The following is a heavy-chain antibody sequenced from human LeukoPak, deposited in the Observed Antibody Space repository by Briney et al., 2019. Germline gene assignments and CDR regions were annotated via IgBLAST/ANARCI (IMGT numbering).Heavy chain of an antibody. J-gene: IGHJ5*02. V-gene: IGHV4-59*08. D-gene: IGHD5-24*01. Sequence: SETLSLTCTVSGGSISGYYWSWIRQPPGKGLEWIGYIYYSGSTNDNPSLKSRVTISVDTSKNQFSLKLSSVTAADTAVYYCARGRDWFDPWGQGTLVTVSS. CDR1: GGSISGYY. CDR2: IYYSGST. CDR3: ARGRDWFDP.